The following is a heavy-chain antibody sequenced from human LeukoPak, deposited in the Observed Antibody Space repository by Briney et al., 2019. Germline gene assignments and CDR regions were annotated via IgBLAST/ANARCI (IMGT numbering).Heavy chain of an antibody. D-gene: IGHD2-8*02. CDR2: ISSSGSTI. J-gene: IGHJ5*02. V-gene: IGHV3-48*03. CDR3: AKDLVLSP. CDR1: GFTFSSYE. Sequence: GSLRLSCAASGFTFSSYEMNWVRQAPGKGLEWVSYISSSGSTIYYADSVRGRFTISRDNSKNTLYLQMNSLRAEDTAVYYCAKDLVLSPWGQGTLVTVSS.